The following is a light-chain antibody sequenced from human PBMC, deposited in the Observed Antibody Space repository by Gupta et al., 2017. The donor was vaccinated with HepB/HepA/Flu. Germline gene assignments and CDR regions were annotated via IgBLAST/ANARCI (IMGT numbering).Light chain of an antibody. CDR3: SAWDSSLNAHV. J-gene: IGLJ1*01. CDR2: KNN. CDR1: SNNVGHEG. Sequence: QAGLTQPPSVSTGLRQTATLTCTGNSNNVGHEGAVWLQQHQGHPPKLPSYKNNDRPTGISERFSAYRSENTASRTITEVQPEDEADDYCSAWDSSLNAHVFGTGTKVNVL. V-gene: IGLV10-54*04.